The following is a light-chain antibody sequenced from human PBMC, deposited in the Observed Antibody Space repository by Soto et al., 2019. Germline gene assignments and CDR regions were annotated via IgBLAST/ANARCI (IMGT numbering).Light chain of an antibody. J-gene: IGKJ5*01. V-gene: IGKV3-20*01. CDR2: GAS. CDR1: QSVSSTR. Sequence: EIVLTQSPGTLSLSPGERATLSCRTSQSVSSTRLAWYQQKPGQAPRLLIYGASTRATGVADRFSGSGSGTDLTLTISRVEPEDFAVYFCQHHGDSINFGKGTRLDI. CDR3: QHHGDSIN.